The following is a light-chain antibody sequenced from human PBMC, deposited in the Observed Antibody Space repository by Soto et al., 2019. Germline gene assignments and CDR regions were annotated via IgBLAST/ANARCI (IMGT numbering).Light chain of an antibody. J-gene: IGLJ2*01. Sequence: QSVLTQPPSASGTPGQRVPISCSGSSSNLGSNYVYWYQQLPGTAPKLLMYRNVQRPSGVPDRSFGSKSGASASLAISGLRSEDEADYYCSACDDSLSGVILGGGTKLPVL. V-gene: IGLV1-47*01. CDR3: SACDDSLSGVI. CDR2: RNV. CDR1: SSNLGSNY.